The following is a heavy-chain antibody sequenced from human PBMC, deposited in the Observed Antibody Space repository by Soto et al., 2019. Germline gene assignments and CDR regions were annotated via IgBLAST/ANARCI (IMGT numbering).Heavy chain of an antibody. V-gene: IGHV2-5*01. CDR3: AHSFTYYDFWSGYYLKNDAFDI. D-gene: IGHD3-3*01. CDR1: GFSLSTSGVG. J-gene: IGHJ3*02. CDR2: IYWNDDK. Sequence: SGPTLVNPTQTLTLTCTFSGFSLSTSGVGVGWIRQPPGKALEWLALIYWNDDKRYSPSLKSRLTITKDTSKNQVVLTITNMDPVDTATYYCAHSFTYYDFWSGYYLKNDAFDIWGQGTMVTVSS.